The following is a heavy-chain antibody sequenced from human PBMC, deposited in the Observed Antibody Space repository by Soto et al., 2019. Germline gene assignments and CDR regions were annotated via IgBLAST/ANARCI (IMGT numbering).Heavy chain of an antibody. J-gene: IGHJ4*02. Sequence: GSLRLSCAASGFTFSSHGMSWVRQAPGKGLEWVSVISGSGGSTYYADSVKGRFTISRDNSKNTLYLQMNSLRAEDTAVYYCESGGYCSSTYCYALAYWGQGTLVTVSS. CDR3: ESGGYCSSTYCYALAY. CDR2: ISGSGGST. V-gene: IGHV3-23*01. D-gene: IGHD2-2*01. CDR1: GFTFSSHG.